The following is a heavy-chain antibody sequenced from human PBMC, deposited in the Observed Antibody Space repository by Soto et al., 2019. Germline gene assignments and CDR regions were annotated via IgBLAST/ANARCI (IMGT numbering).Heavy chain of an antibody. CDR3: ASCGYSGYDYGYYYYGMDV. V-gene: IGHV1-69*13. J-gene: IGHJ6*02. CDR2: IIPIFGTA. CDR1: GGTFSSYA. Sequence: ASGKVSCKASGGTFSSYAIIWVRQAPGQGLEWMGGIIPIFGTANYAQKFQGRVTITADESTSTAYMELSSLRSEDTAVYYCASCGYSGYDYGYYYYGMDVWGQGTTVTVSS. D-gene: IGHD5-12*01.